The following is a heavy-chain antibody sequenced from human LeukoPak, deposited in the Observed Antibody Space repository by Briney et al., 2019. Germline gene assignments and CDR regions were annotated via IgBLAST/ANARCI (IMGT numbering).Heavy chain of an antibody. D-gene: IGHD3-10*01. Sequence: SETLSLTCAVYGGSFSGYYWGWIRQPPGKGLEWIGSIYYSGSTYYNPSLKSRVTISVDTSKNQFSLKLSSVTAADTAVYYCASTRTSQLLWFGEFGFDPWGQGTLVTVSS. CDR1: GGSFSGYY. CDR2: IYYSGST. V-gene: IGHV4-39*01. J-gene: IGHJ5*02. CDR3: ASTRTSQLLWFGEFGFDP.